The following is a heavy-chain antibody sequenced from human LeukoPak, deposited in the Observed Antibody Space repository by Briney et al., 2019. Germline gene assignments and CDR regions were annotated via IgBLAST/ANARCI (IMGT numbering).Heavy chain of an antibody. Sequence: ASVKVSCKASGYTFTGSYMHWVRQAPGQGLEWMGWINPNSGGTNYAQKFQGRVTMTRDTSISTAYMELSRLRSDDTAVYYCARDLVYYSSSTAFDPWGQGTLVTVSS. CDR1: GYTFTGSY. D-gene: IGHD2-2*01. CDR3: ARDLVYYSSSTAFDP. V-gene: IGHV1-2*02. J-gene: IGHJ5*02. CDR2: INPNSGGT.